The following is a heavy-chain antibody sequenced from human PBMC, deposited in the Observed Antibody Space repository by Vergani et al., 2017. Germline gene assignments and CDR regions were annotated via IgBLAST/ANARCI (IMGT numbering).Heavy chain of an antibody. Sequence: EVQLVQSGAEVKKPGESLKISCKGSGYSFTSYWIGWVRQMPGKGLEWMGIIYPGDSDTRYSPSFQGQVTISADKSISTAYLQWSSLKASDTAMYYCARDGAYCGGDCATYGMDVWGQGTTVTVSS. V-gene: IGHV5-51*01. CDR1: GYSFTSYW. D-gene: IGHD2-21*02. CDR3: ARDGAYCGGDCATYGMDV. J-gene: IGHJ6*02. CDR2: IYPGDSDT.